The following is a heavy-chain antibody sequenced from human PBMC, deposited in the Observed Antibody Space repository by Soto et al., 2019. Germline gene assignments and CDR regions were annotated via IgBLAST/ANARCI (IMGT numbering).Heavy chain of an antibody. J-gene: IGHJ4*02. CDR3: AKQESEWNVYFDY. CDR2: ISYDGTDE. D-gene: IGHD1-1*01. V-gene: IGHV3-30*18. Sequence: QVQLVESGGGVVQPGRSLRLSCAASGFSFSSYGMHWVRQAPGKGLEWVAMISYDGTDEYYADSVKVRFTISRDNYKNALYLQMNGLRAEDTAGYYCAKQESEWNVYFDYWGQGTLVTVSS. CDR1: GFSFSSYG.